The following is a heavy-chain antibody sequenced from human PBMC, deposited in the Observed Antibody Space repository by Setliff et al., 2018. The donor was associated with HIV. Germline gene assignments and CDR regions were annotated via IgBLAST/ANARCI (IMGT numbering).Heavy chain of an antibody. J-gene: IGHJ4*02. CDR2: ISYDSGTI. CDR3: ARGPGTGHYFDY. Sequence: PGGSLRLSCVASGFTFSTFAVHWVRQAPGKGLEWVSVISYDSGTIYYADSVRGRFTISRDDARNSLFLQMNSLRVDDTAVYYCARGPGTGHYFDYWGLGALVTVSS. V-gene: IGHV3-30*07. CDR1: GFTFSTFA. D-gene: IGHD1-1*01.